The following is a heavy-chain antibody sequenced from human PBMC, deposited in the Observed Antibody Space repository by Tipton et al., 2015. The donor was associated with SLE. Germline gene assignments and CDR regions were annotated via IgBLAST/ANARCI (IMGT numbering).Heavy chain of an antibody. CDR1: GGSINNYY. D-gene: IGHD6-13*01. Sequence: TLSLTCTVSGGSINNYYWSLIRQTPGKGLEWIGNVFYSGSTHYNPSLKSRVIMSVDTSKNEFSLKVSSVTAADTAVYYCARDGGAAAENYNYHMDVWGIGTTVTVSS. CDR3: ARDGGAAAENYNYHMDV. CDR2: VFYSGST. J-gene: IGHJ6*03. V-gene: IGHV4-59*01.